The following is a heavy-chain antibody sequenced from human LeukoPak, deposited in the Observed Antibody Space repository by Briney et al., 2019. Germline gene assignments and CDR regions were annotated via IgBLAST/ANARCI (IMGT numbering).Heavy chain of an antibody. CDR1: GGTFRSYG. V-gene: IGHV3-30*02. CDR3: AKKTGIAGYVFAI. J-gene: IGHJ3*02. Sequence: GGSLRLSCAASGGTFRSYGLQWGRQAPGKGLEWVAFIRYDGSNKYYADSAKGRYTTSRDNSKNTLYLQMNSLRAEDTAVYHCAKKTGIAGYVFAIGSEESMVTVSS. CDR2: IRYDGSNK. D-gene: IGHD1-1*01.